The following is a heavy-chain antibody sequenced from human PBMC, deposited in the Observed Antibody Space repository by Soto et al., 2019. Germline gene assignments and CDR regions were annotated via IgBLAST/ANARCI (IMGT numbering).Heavy chain of an antibody. D-gene: IGHD2-2*03. Sequence: QVYLVQSGAEVKKPGSSVKVSCKALRGTFTNYAFSWVRQAPGQGLEWMGGIMPFFGSGNYAQKFQGRINITADASTRSVYLELTSLRSEETAVDYCARDRAGYSSHFVYWGQGTIVTVSS. CDR3: ARDRAGYSSHFVY. CDR1: RGTFTNYA. J-gene: IGHJ4*02. V-gene: IGHV1-69*01. CDR2: IMPFFGSG.